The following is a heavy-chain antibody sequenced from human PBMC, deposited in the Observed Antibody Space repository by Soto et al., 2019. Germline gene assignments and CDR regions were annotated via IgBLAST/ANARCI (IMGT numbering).Heavy chain of an antibody. J-gene: IGHJ5*02. D-gene: IGHD3-22*01. CDR2: IRSKAYGGTT. CDR3: TNLKEGMWLLVS. V-gene: IGHV3-49*03. CDR1: GFTFGDYA. Sequence: GGSLRLSCTASGFTFGDYAMSWFRQAPGKGLEWVGFIRSKAYGGTTEYAASVKGRFTISRDDSKSIAYLQMNSLKTEDTAVYYCTNLKEGMWLLVSWGQGTLVTVSS.